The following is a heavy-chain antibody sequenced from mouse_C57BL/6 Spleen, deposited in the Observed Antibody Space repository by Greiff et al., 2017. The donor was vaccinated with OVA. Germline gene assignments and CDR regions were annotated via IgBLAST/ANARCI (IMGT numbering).Heavy chain of an antibody. J-gene: IGHJ1*03. CDR2: INPNNGGT. V-gene: IGHV1-18*01. D-gene: IGHD1-1*01. Sequence: VQLQQSGPELVKPGASVKIPCKASGYTFTDYNMDWVKQSHGKSLEWIGDINPNNGGTIYNQKFKGKATLTVDKSSSTAYMQLSSLTSEDSAVYYCAIGYYGSSYGYFDVWGTGTTVTVSS. CDR1: GYTFTDYN. CDR3: AIGYYGSSYGYFDV.